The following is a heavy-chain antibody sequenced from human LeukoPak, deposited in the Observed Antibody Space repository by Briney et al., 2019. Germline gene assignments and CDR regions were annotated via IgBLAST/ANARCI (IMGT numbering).Heavy chain of an antibody. J-gene: IGHJ4*02. CDR3: AGQQLERGEDH. Sequence: LETLSLTCTISGGSINDYYWGWIRQPAGKGLEWIGYVLYSGTTNYNPSLKSRVSISLDTSKNQFSLMVNSVTAADTAVYFCAGQQLERGEDHWGQGTLVTVSS. D-gene: IGHD1-1*01. CDR2: VLYSGTT. V-gene: IGHV4-59*08. CDR1: GGSINDYY.